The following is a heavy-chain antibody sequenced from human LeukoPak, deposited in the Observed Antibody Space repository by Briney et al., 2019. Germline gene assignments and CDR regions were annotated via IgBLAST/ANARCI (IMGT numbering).Heavy chain of an antibody. D-gene: IGHD3-22*01. Sequence: GTSLRLSCAASGISFSSHGMHWVRQAPGKGLEWVADIWYDGSNIYYTDSVKGRFTISRDNSKNTLYLQMNSLRAEDTALYYCARARNDYDSNGFSLLDYWGQGTLVTVSS. V-gene: IGHV3-33*01. CDR3: ARARNDYDSNGFSLLDY. CDR1: GISFSSHG. CDR2: IWYDGSNI. J-gene: IGHJ4*02.